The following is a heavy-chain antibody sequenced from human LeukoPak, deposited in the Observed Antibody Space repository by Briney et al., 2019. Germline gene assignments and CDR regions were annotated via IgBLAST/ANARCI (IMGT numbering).Heavy chain of an antibody. D-gene: IGHD3-22*01. V-gene: IGHV5-51*01. J-gene: IGHJ4*02. Sequence: GESLKISCKASGYSFNAYWVAWVRQMPGKGLEWMGIIFSADSDTRYSPSFQGQVTISADKSISTAYLQWSSLKASDTAMYYCARRGYYDSSGYLFDYWGQGTLVTVSS. CDR2: IFSADSDT. CDR3: ARRGYYDSSGYLFDY. CDR1: GYSFNAYW.